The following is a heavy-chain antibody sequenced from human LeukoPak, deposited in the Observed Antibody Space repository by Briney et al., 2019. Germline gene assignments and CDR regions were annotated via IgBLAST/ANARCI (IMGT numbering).Heavy chain of an antibody. V-gene: IGHV1-2*02. Sequence: ASVKVSCKASGYTFTDYFIHWVRQAPGQGLEWMGWINPLSGGTNYAQQFQGRVIMTRDTSISTAYMELSRLRSDDTAIYYCANLPLNSGVEYWGQGTLVTVSS. J-gene: IGHJ4*02. CDR3: ANLPLNSGVEY. CDR1: GYTFTDYF. D-gene: IGHD1-26*01. CDR2: INPLSGGT.